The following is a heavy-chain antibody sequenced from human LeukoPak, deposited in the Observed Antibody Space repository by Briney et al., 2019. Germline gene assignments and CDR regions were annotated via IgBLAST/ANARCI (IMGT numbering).Heavy chain of an antibody. D-gene: IGHD2-2*01. CDR3: ARGPMIVPAARAYYYYYMDV. CDR1: GGSISSYY. V-gene: IGHV4-4*07. J-gene: IGHJ6*03. Sequence: ASETLSLTCTVSGGSISSYYWSWIRQPAGKGLEWIGRIYTSGSTNYNPSLKGRVTMSVDTSKNQFSLKLSSVTAADTAVYYCARGPMIVPAARAYYYYYMDVWGKGTTVTVSS. CDR2: IYTSGST.